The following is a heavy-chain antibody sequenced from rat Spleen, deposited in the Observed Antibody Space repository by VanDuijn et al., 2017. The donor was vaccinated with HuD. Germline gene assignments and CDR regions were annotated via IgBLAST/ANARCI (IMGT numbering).Heavy chain of an antibody. CDR1: GFTFNNYW. CDR2: ITNTGGST. Sequence: EVQLVESGGGLVQPGRSLKLSCVASGFTFNNYWMTWIRQAPGKGLEWVASITNTGGSTYYPDSVKGRFTISRDNAKSTLYLQMNSLRSEDTATYYCTRPRDYYDGSYYYEDWYFDFWGPGTMVTVSS. CDR3: TRPRDYYDGSYYYEDWYFDF. D-gene: IGHD1-12*02. V-gene: IGHV5-31*01. J-gene: IGHJ1*01.